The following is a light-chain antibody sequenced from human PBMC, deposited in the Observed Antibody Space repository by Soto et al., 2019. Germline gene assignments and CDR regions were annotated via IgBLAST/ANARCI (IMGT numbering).Light chain of an antibody. CDR3: QTYNNWPLT. J-gene: IGKJ4*01. CDR1: QGIGDT. V-gene: IGKV3-15*01. CDR2: DTS. Sequence: DIVMTQSPLSLPVTPGEPASISCRASQGIGDTLAWYHHTPGQTPRLLIYDTSTRATGVATRFSGSRSGAEFTLTINSLQSEDFAVYYCQTYNNWPLTFGGGTKV.